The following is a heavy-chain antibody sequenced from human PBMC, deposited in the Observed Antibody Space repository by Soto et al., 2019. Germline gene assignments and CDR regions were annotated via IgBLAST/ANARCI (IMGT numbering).Heavy chain of an antibody. Sequence: EVQLLESGGGLVQPGGSLRLSCAAYGFTFSSYAMSWVRQAPGKGLEWVSAISGSGGGTFDADYVKGRVTICRDKSKHTVSLQMNTLRAEDTAVYYCATTMSDYYASGVTATRPSSFDYWGQGTLVTVSS. CDR3: ATTMSDYYASGVTATRPSSFDY. V-gene: IGHV3-23*01. CDR1: GFTFSSYA. CDR2: ISGSGGGT. J-gene: IGHJ4*02. D-gene: IGHD3-10*01.